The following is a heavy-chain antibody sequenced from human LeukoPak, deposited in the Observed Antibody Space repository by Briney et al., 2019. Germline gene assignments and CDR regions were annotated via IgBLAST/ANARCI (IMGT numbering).Heavy chain of an antibody. Sequence: GGSLRLSCAASGFTFSTYTMHWVRQAPGKGLEWVAVISNDGSYKYYADSVKGRFTISRDNSKSTLNLQVNSLRAEDTAVYYCAKGGKWDVTPFDYWGQGTLVTVSS. J-gene: IGHJ4*02. V-gene: IGHV3-30-3*01. CDR2: ISNDGSYK. CDR3: AKGGKWDVTPFDY. D-gene: IGHD1-26*01. CDR1: GFTFSTYT.